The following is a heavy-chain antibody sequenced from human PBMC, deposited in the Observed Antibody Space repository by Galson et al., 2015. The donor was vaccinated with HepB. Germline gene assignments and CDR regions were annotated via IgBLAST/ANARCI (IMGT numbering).Heavy chain of an antibody. Sequence: SLRLSCAASGFTFSSYAMSWVRQAPGKGLEWVSAISGSGGSTYYADSVKGRFTISRDNSKNTLYLQMNSLRAEDTAVYYCAKDQGGYYYDSSGYYNFDYWGQGTLVTVSS. CDR3: AKDQGGYYYDSSGYYNFDY. D-gene: IGHD3-22*01. CDR1: GFTFSSYA. V-gene: IGHV3-23*01. CDR2: ISGSGGST. J-gene: IGHJ4*02.